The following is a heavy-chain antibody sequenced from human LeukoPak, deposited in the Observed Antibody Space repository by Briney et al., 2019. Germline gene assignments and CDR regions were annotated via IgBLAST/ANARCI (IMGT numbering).Heavy chain of an antibody. CDR2: IYYVGNT. CDR3: ARTRDYYSPAFDI. V-gene: IGHV4-38-2*02. J-gene: IGHJ3*02. Sequence: SETLSLTCTVSGYSISSGYYWGWIRQPPGKGLEWIGIIYYVGNTYYNPSLKSRVTISVDTSKNQFSLKLSSVTAADTAVYYCARTRDYYSPAFDIWGQGTVVTVSS. D-gene: IGHD3-3*01. CDR1: GYSISSGYY.